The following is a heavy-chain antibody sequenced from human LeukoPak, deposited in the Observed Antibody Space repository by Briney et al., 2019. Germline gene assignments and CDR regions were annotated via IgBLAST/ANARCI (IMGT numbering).Heavy chain of an antibody. CDR1: GFTFSSYS. V-gene: IGHV3-48*04. CDR2: ISSSSSTI. D-gene: IGHD4-23*01. CDR3: ARGVRYGGNSELPY. Sequence: GGSLRLSCAASGFTFSSYSMYWVRQAPGKGLEWVSYISSSSSTIYYADSVKGRFTISRDNAKNSLYLQMNSLRAGDTAVYYCARGVRYGGNSELPYWGQGTLVTVSS. J-gene: IGHJ4*02.